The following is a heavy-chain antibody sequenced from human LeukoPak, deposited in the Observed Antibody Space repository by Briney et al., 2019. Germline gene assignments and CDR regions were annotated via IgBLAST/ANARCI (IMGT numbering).Heavy chain of an antibody. D-gene: IGHD4-11*01. V-gene: IGHV1-2*02. Sequence: AASVKVSCKASGYTFTGYYMHWVRQAPGQGLEWMGWINPNSGGTNYAQKFQGRVTMTRDTSISTAYMELSRLRSYDTAVYDCVRLQGSHSRNLVDPWGEGTLVTDSS. CDR3: VRLQGSHSRNLVDP. CDR2: INPNSGGT. CDR1: GYTFTGYY. J-gene: IGHJ5*02.